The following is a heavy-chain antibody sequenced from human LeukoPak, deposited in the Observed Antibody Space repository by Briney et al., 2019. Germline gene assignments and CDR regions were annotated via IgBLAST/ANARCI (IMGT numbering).Heavy chain of an antibody. CDR1: GYTFTSYD. Sequence: GASVKVSCKASGYTFTSYDINWVRQATGQGLEWMGWMNPNSGNTGYAQKFQGRVTMTRNTSISTAYMELSGLRSEDTAVYYCARVDYDYIWGSYRYTAYYFDYWGQGTLVTVSS. CDR3: ARVDYDYIWGSYRYTAYYFDY. D-gene: IGHD3-16*02. J-gene: IGHJ4*02. V-gene: IGHV1-8*01. CDR2: MNPNSGNT.